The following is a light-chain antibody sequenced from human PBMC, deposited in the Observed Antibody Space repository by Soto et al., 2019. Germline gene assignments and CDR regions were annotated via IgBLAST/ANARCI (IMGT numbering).Light chain of an antibody. CDR2: GAS. V-gene: IGKV3-15*01. Sequence: EIVMTQSTATLSVSPGERATLSCRASQSVSSNLVWFQQKPGQAPRLLIYGASTRATGIPARFSGSGSGTEFTLTISSLQSEDFAVYYCQQYNNWPPWTFGQGTKVEIK. J-gene: IGKJ1*01. CDR1: QSVSSN. CDR3: QQYNNWPPWT.